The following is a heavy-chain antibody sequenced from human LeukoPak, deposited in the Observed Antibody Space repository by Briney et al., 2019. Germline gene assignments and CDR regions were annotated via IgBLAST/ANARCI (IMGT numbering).Heavy chain of an antibody. Sequence: SETLSLTCAVSGHFISSGYYWGWIRQPPGKGLEWIGSVYYRGSTYYNPSLKSRVTISVDTSKNIFSLKLNSVTAADTAVYYCARRASLCCRFESWGQGSLVTVSS. CDR3: ARRASLCCRFES. CDR2: VYYRGST. D-gene: IGHD2-15*01. J-gene: IGHJ4*02. V-gene: IGHV4-38-2*01. CDR1: GHFISSGYY.